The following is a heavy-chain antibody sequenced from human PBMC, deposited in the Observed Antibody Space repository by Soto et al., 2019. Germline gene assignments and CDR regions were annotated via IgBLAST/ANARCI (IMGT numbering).Heavy chain of an antibody. J-gene: IGHJ4*02. D-gene: IGHD5-18*01. CDR3: ARGKYSYGEKRFDY. CDR2: INHSGST. Sequence: QVQLQQWGAGLLKPSETLSLTCAVYGGAFSGYYWSWIRQPPGKGLEWIGEINHSGSTNYNPSLKSRVTISVDTSKTQFSLKLSSVTAADTAVYYCARGKYSYGEKRFDYWGQGTLVTVSS. CDR1: GGAFSGYY. V-gene: IGHV4-34*01.